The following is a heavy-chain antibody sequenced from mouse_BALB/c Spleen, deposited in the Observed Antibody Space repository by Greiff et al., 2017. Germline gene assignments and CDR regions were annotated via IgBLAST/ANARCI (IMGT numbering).Heavy chain of an antibody. D-gene: IGHD1-1*01. Sequence: EVQVVESGGDLVKPGGSLKLSCAASGFTFSSYGMSWVRQTPDKRLEWVATISSGGSYTYYPDSVKGRFTISRDNAKNTLYLQMSSLKSEDTAMYYCTRPHSSQYYFDYWGQGTTLTVSS. CDR1: GFTFSSYG. CDR3: TRPHSSQYYFDY. CDR2: ISSGGSYT. V-gene: IGHV5-6*01. J-gene: IGHJ2*01.